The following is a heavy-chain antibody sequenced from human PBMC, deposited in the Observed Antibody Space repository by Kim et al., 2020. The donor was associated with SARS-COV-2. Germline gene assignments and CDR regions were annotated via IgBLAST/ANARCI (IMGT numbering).Heavy chain of an antibody. V-gene: IGHV1-69*13. J-gene: IGHJ6*02. CDR1: GGTFSSYA. CDR3: ARDPSLYDILTGYYIGARALNYYGMDV. Sequence: SVKVSCKASGGTFSSYAISWVRQAPGQGLEWMGGIIPIFGTANYAQKFQGRVTITADESTSTAYMELSSLRSEDTAVYYCARDPSLYDILTGYYIGARALNYYGMDVWGQGTTVTVSS. D-gene: IGHD3-9*01. CDR2: IIPIFGTA.